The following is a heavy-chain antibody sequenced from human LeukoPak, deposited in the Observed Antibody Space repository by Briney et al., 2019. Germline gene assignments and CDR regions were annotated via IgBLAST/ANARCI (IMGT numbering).Heavy chain of an antibody. J-gene: IGHJ6*02. D-gene: IGHD2-2*01. V-gene: IGHV1-46*01. CDR3: ARSPDIVVVPAAIKFYYYYGMDV. Sequence: ASVKVSCKASGYTFTSYYMHWVRQAPGQGLEWMGIINPSGGSTSYAQKFQGRVTITRDTSASTAYMELSSLRSEDTAVYYCARSPDIVVVPAAIKFYYYYGMDVWGQGTTVTVSS. CDR1: GYTFTSYY. CDR2: INPSGGST.